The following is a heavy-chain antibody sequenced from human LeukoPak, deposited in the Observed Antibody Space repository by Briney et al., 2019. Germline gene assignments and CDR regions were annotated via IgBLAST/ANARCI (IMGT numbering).Heavy chain of an antibody. V-gene: IGHV3-23*01. CDR2: IXSSGDGT. D-gene: IGHD3-22*01. J-gene: IGHJ4*02. Sequence: PGGSXXLSXAXXGFTFSIYXMSWARQAPGKGLQWVSSIXSSGDGTYYADSFNCRFTISRDNSENMLYLQMTSLRVEDTAVYFCAKDRPNYYGSNGHYYRRDGDYWGQGTLVTVSS. CDR3: AKDRPNYYGSNGHYYRRDGDY. CDR1: GFTFSIYX.